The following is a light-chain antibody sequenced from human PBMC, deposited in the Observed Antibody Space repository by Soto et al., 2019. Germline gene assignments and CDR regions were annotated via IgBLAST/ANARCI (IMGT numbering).Light chain of an antibody. CDR2: LTS. Sequence: VRPQTHGTLSASPGERATLSCRASRTIAGNVAWYQQKPGQAPRLLIFLTSTRAIGVPDRFSGGGSGTEFTLTISSLQSEDFAVYYCQQYDGWPPIPFGQVTRPAI. CDR1: RTIAGN. J-gene: IGKJ5*01. V-gene: IGKV3D-15*01. CDR3: QQYDGWPPIP.